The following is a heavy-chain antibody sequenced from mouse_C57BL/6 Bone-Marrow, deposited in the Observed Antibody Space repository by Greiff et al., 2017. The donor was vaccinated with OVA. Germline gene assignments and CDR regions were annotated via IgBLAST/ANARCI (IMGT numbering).Heavy chain of an antibody. Sequence: EVKLVESGGGLVQPKGSLKLSCAASGFSFNTYAMNWVRQAPGKGLEWVARIRSKSNNYATYYADSVKDRFTISRDDSESMLYLQMNNLKTEDTAMYYCVRLPLYYGSEAYWGQGTLVTVSA. V-gene: IGHV10-1*01. CDR1: GFSFNTYA. D-gene: IGHD1-1*01. J-gene: IGHJ3*01. CDR3: VRLPLYYGSEAY. CDR2: IRSKSNNYAT.